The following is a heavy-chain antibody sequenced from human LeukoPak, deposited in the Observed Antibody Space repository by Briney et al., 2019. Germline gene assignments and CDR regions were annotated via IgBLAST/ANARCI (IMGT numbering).Heavy chain of an antibody. D-gene: IGHD4-17*01. CDR3: ARDHYYGDYWGQYGWFDP. CDR1: AGSISSSSYY. Sequence: SETLSLTCTVSAGSISSSSYYWGWLRQPPGKRLEWIGSIYYSGSTYYNPSLKSRVTISVDTSKNQFSLKLSSVTAADTAVYYCARDHYYGDYWGQYGWFDPWGQGTLVIVSS. CDR2: IYYSGST. V-gene: IGHV4-39*07. J-gene: IGHJ5*02.